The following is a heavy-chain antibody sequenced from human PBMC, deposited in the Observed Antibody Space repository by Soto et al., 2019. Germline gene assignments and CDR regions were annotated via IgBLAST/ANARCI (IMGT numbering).Heavy chain of an antibody. CDR2: INPFDTA. Sequence: ASVKVSCKASGYIFTSYYIHWVRQAPGQGLEWMGWINPFDTANYAQKFQGRVTITADESTSTAYMELSSLRSEDTAVYYCARHDCISTSCYYYYYYSMDVWGQGTTVTVSS. V-gene: IGHV1-69*13. CDR3: ARHDCISTSCYYYYYYSMDV. CDR1: GYIFTSYY. J-gene: IGHJ6*02. D-gene: IGHD2-2*01.